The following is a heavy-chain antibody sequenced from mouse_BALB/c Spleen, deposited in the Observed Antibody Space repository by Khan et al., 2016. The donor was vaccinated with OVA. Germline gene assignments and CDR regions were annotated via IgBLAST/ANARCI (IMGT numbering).Heavy chain of an antibody. Sequence: EVELVESGGDLVKPGGSLRLSCAASGFTFSTYGMSWVRQFPDKRLEWVATINSDGYYTYYPDTVKGRFTISRNNAENPLYLQMSSLKSEDTAIYYCAIHLSGSFAYWGQGTLVTVSA. J-gene: IGHJ3*01. CDR1: GFTFSTYG. V-gene: IGHV5-6*01. CDR3: AIHLSGSFAY. CDR2: INSDGYYT. D-gene: IGHD1-3*01.